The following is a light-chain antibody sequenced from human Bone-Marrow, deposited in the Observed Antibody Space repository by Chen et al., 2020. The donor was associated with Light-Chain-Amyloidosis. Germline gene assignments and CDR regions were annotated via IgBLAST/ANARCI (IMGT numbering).Light chain of an antibody. CDR1: VTDVSSYNL. J-gene: IGLJ3*02. CDR2: EDT. CDR3: CSYAGTPWL. V-gene: IGLV2-23*01. Sequence: QSALTQPASVSGSPGQSITISCTGTVTDVSSYNLVSWYQQYPGKAPKLLIYEDTKRPSGVSHRFSASKSGITASLTISGIQAEDEAVYYCCSYAGTPWLFGGGTYLTVL.